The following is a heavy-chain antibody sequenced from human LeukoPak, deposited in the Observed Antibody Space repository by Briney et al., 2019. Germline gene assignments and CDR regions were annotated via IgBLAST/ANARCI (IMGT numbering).Heavy chain of an antibody. CDR1: GGSISSSSYY. V-gene: IGHV4-39*07. CDR2: IYYSGST. CDR3: ARDQGHWYFDL. J-gene: IGHJ2*01. Sequence: MASETLSLTCTVSGGSISSSSYYWGWIRQPPGKGLEWIGSIYYSGSTYYNPSLKSRVTISVDTSKNQFSLKLSSVTAADTAVYYCARDQGHWYFDLWGRGTLVTVSS.